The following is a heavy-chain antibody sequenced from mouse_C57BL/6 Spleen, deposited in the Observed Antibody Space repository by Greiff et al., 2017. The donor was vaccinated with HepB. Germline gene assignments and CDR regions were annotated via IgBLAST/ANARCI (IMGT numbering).Heavy chain of an antibody. CDR1: GFTFSDYG. CDR2: ISSGSSTI. Sequence: DVMLVESGGGLVKPGGSLKLSCAASGFTFSDYGMHWVRQAPEKGLEWVAYISSGSSTIYYADTVKGRFTISRDNAKNTLFLQMTSLRSEDTAMYYCARGPAVTGTRWYFDVWGTGTTVTVSS. CDR3: ARGPAVTGTRWYFDV. V-gene: IGHV5-17*01. D-gene: IGHD4-1*01. J-gene: IGHJ1*03.